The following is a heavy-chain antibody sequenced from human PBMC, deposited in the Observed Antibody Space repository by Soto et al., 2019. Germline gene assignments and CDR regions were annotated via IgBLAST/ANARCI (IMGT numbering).Heavy chain of an antibody. Sequence: PSETLSLTCAVYGGSFSGYYWSWIRQPPGKGLEWIGEINHSGSTNYNPSLKSRVTISVDTSKNQFSLKLSSVTAADTAVYYCAREKPIVNYYYYYMDVWGKGTTVTSP. CDR3: AREKPIVNYYYYYMDV. V-gene: IGHV4-34*01. D-gene: IGHD2-21*01. CDR2: INHSGST. J-gene: IGHJ6*03. CDR1: GGSFSGYY.